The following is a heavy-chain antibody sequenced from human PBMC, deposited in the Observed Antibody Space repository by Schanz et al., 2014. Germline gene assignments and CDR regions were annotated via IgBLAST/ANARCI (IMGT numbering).Heavy chain of an antibody. V-gene: IGHV1-18*01. Sequence: QVQLVQSGAEVKKPGASVKVSCKASGYTFTSYGISWVRQAPGQGLEWMGWINPSSGGTNYAQKFQGRVTMTTDTSTSTAYMELRSLRSDDTAVYYCARGWGYDALTGYVFWGQGTLVTVSS. CDR1: GYTFTSYG. CDR2: INPSSGGT. CDR3: ARGWGYDALTGYVF. D-gene: IGHD3-9*01. J-gene: IGHJ4*02.